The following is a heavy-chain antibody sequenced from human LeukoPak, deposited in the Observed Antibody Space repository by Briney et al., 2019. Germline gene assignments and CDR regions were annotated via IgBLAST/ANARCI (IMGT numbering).Heavy chain of an antibody. J-gene: IGHJ3*02. CDR1: GGSFSGYY. Sequence: KPSETLSLTCAVYGGSFSGYYWSWIRQPPGKGLEWIGRIYTSGSTNSNPSLKSRVTISVDTSKNQFSLKLSSVTAADTAVYYCARAGSYGSGSSDAFDIWGQGTMVTVSS. CDR2: IYTSGST. V-gene: IGHV4-59*10. CDR3: ARAGSYGSGSSDAFDI. D-gene: IGHD3-10*01.